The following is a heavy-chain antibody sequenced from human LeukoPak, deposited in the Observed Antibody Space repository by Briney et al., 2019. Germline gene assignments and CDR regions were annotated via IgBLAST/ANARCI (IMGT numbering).Heavy chain of an antibody. CDR1: GYTFTAYY. Sequence: ASVKVSSKASGYTFTAYYLHWVRQAPGQGLEWMGRINPNSGGPNSAQKFQGRVTMTRDTSISTAYMELNGLRSGHTAIYYCARDLIPAAVSDSYGMDVWGLGTTVTVSS. J-gene: IGHJ6*02. V-gene: IGHV1-2*02. CDR3: ARDLIPAAVSDSYGMDV. D-gene: IGHD2-2*01. CDR2: INPNSGGP.